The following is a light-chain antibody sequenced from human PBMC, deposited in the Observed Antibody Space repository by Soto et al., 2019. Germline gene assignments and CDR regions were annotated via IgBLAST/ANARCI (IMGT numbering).Light chain of an antibody. CDR2: GAS. CDR1: QSVSSN. J-gene: IGKJ5*01. CDR3: QQYTGPPTT. V-gene: IGKV3-15*01. Sequence: EIVMTQSPATLSVSPGERATRSCRASQSVSSNLAGYQQKPGQAPRLLIYGASTRATGIPARFSGSGSGTEFTLTITRLEPEDSAVYFCQQYTGPPTTFGQGTRLEIK.